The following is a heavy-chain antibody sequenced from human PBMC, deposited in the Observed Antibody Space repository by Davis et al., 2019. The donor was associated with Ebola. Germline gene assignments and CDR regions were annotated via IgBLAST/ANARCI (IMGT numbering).Heavy chain of an antibody. D-gene: IGHD4-17*01. Sequence: MPSETLSLTCAVYGGSFSGYYWSWIRQPPGKGLEWIGEINHSGSTNYNPSLKSRVTISVDTSKNQFSLKVSSVTAADTAVYYCVRGWPSTVTTDYYAMDAWGKGTTVTVSS. CDR1: GGSFSGYY. J-gene: IGHJ6*04. CDR2: INHSGST. CDR3: VRGWPSTVTTDYYAMDA. V-gene: IGHV4-34*01.